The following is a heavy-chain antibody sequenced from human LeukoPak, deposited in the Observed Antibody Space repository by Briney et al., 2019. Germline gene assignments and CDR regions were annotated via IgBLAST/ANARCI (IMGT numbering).Heavy chain of an antibody. V-gene: IGHV3-23*01. CDR3: ARDIRAVGATLYFDY. Sequence: GGSLRLSCAASGFTFSSYAMSWVRQAPGRGLEWVSAISGSGGGTYYADSVKDRFTISRDNSKNTLSLEMNSLRAEDTAVYYCARDIRAVGATLYFDYWGQGALVTVSS. CDR2: ISGSGGGT. D-gene: IGHD1-26*01. J-gene: IGHJ4*02. CDR1: GFTFSSYA.